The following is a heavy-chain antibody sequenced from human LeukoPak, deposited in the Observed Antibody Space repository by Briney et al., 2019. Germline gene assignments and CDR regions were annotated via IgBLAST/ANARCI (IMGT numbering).Heavy chain of an antibody. CDR3: ARSPGYCSGGSCYWFDP. D-gene: IGHD2-15*01. V-gene: IGHV4-4*07. CDR2: IYTSGST. Sequence: SETLSLTCTVSGGSISRYYWRWIRQTAGKGLEWIGHIYTSGSTSYNPSLKSRVTISLNQSQNQFSMKQTSVTAADTAVYYCARSPGYCSGGSCYWFDPWGQGTLVTVSS. CDR1: GGSISRYY. J-gene: IGHJ5*02.